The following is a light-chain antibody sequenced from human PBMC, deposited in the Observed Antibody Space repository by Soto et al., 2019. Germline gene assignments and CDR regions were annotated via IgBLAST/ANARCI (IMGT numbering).Light chain of an antibody. CDR3: QQYDNLIT. CDR1: QSISSW. V-gene: IGKV1-33*01. CDR2: DAS. Sequence: DNPITQSPCTLSASVGARVTITCRASQSISSWLAWYQQKPGKAPKLLIYDASNLETGVPSRFSGSGSGTDFTFTISSLQPEDIATYYCQQYDNLITVGQGTRLEIK. J-gene: IGKJ5*01.